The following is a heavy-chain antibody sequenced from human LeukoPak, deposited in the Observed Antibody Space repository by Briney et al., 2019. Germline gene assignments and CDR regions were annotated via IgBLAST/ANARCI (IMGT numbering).Heavy chain of an antibody. Sequence: GGSLRLSCAASGFTFSSYSMNWVRQAPGKGLEWVSYISSRSSTIWSADSVKGRFTISRDNAKNSLYLQMNTLRAEDTAVYYCGRDRENYYSYGMDVSGQATTVTVSS. CDR1: GFTFSSYS. CDR2: ISSRSSTI. J-gene: IGHJ6*02. D-gene: IGHD1-26*01. CDR3: GRDRENYYSYGMDV. V-gene: IGHV3-48*04.